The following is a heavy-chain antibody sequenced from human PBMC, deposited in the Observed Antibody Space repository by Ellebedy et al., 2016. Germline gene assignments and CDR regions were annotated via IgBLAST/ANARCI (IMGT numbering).Heavy chain of an antibody. J-gene: IGHJ6*02. D-gene: IGHD3-16*01. Sequence: SETLSLXXTVSGYSISSGYYWGWIRQHPGKGLEWIGYIYYSGSTYYNPSLKSRVTISVDTSKNQFSLKLSSVTAADTAVYYCARDPRLGGMDVWGQGTTVTVSS. V-gene: IGHV4-38-2*02. CDR2: IYYSGST. CDR1: GYSISSGYY. CDR3: ARDPRLGGMDV.